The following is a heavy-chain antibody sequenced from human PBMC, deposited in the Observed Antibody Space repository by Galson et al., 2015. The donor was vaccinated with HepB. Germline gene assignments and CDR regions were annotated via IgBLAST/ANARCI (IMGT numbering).Heavy chain of an antibody. V-gene: IGHV1-18*01. D-gene: IGHD1-26*01. CDR2: ISAKHGNT. CDR3: VRQRGSYYYFDY. J-gene: IGHJ4*02. CDR1: GYTFTSYG. Sequence: SCKATGYTFTSYGISWVRQAPGQGLEWMGWISAKHGNTKYAQKLQGRVTMTTDTSTSTAYMELRSLRSDDTAVYYCVRQRGSYYYFDYWGQGTLVTVSS.